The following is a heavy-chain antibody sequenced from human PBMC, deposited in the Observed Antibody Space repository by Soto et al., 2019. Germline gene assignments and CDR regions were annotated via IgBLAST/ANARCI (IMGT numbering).Heavy chain of an antibody. CDR1: GFTFIDFY. Sequence: GGSLRLSCAASGFTFIDFYMAWIRQSPGKGLEWISSISSGGETKYYADSVKGRFTISRDNTENSLYLQMNSLRADDTAVYFCARDMRLYGMDVWGQGTTAPVYS. V-gene: IGHV3-11*01. CDR3: ARDMRLYGMDV. J-gene: IGHJ6*02. CDR2: ISSGGETK. D-gene: IGHD6-25*01.